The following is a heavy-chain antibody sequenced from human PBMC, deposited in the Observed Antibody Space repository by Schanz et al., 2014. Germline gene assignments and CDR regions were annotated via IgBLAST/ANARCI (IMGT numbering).Heavy chain of an antibody. CDR2: INTGGDST. D-gene: IGHD3-10*01. CDR3: ARWFLIRGVILDS. J-gene: IGHJ4*02. CDR1: GFTFSTYA. V-gene: IGHV3-23*01. Sequence: VHLMESGGGVVRPGGSLRLSCAASGFTFSTYAMAWVRQAPGKGLEWVSSINTGGDSTYYADSVKGRFTISRDNSRDTVYLQMNSLRADDTAMYYCARWFLIRGVILDSWGQGTLVTVSS.